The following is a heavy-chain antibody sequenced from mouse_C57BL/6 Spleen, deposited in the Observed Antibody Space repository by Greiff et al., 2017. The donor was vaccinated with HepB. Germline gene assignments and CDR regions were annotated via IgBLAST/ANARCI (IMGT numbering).Heavy chain of an antibody. Sequence: VQLQQSGAELVRPGTSVKVSCKASGYAFTNYLIEWVKQRPGQGLEWIGVINPGSGGTNYNEKFKGKATLTADKSSSTAYMQLSVLTSEDSAVYFCARSYSSNYPFAYWGQGTLVTVSA. CDR3: ARSYSSNYPFAY. V-gene: IGHV1-54*01. CDR1: GYAFTNYL. CDR2: INPGSGGT. J-gene: IGHJ3*01. D-gene: IGHD2-5*01.